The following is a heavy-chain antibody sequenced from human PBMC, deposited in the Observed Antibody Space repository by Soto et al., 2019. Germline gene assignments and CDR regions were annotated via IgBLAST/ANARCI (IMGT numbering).Heavy chain of an antibody. CDR2: MSYSGTT. CDR3: ARYCSGGTCQYAFDI. V-gene: IGHV4-31*03. D-gene: IGHD2-15*01. Sequence: SETLSLTCTVSGGSISSGNYYWSWIRQHPGKGLEWFAYMSYSGTTYYNPSLKTRVIISLDTSTNQFSLKLSAVTAADTAVYFCARYCSGGTCQYAFDIWGQGTMVTVSS. CDR1: GGSISSGNYY. J-gene: IGHJ3*02.